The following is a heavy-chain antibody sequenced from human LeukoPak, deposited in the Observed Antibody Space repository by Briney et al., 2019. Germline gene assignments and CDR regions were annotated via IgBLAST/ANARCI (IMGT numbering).Heavy chain of an antibody. J-gene: IGHJ4*02. CDR2: IRWNSGTI. D-gene: IGHD2-15*01. Sequence: GGSLRLSCAASGFIFDDYAMHWVRQAPRKGLEWVSGIRWNSGTIGYADSVTGRFNISRGNAKNSLFLQMNSLRSEDMALYYCAKDASLGYCSGGSCSAHFDYWGQGTLVTVSS. CDR1: GFIFDDYA. CDR3: AKDASLGYCSGGSCSAHFDY. V-gene: IGHV3-9*03.